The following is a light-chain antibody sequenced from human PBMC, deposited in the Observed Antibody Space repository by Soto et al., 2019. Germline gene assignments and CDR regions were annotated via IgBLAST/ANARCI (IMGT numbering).Light chain of an antibody. J-gene: IGKJ4*01. CDR1: QDVDSNF. Sequence: EIVLTQSPGTLSLSPGERATLSCRASQDVDSNFLAWYQQRPGQAPRLLIYGSSRRATGIPDRFSGSGSGTDFPLTISRLGPEDIAVYFCHQYYSSITFGGGTKVEVK. CDR2: GSS. V-gene: IGKV3-20*01. CDR3: HQYYSSIT.